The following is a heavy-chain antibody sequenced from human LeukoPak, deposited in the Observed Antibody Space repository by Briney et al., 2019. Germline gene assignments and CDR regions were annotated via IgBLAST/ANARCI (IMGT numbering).Heavy chain of an antibody. CDR3: ARRVVYSSGWFDY. CDR1: GFTFSSYSMN. CDR2: IYYSGNT. J-gene: IGHJ4*02. Sequence: GSLRLSCAASGFTFSSYSMNWVRQAPGKGLEWIGSIYYSGNTYCNPSLKSRVAISVDTSKNQFSVKLSSVTAADTAVYYCARRVVYSSGWFDYWGQGTLVTVSS. D-gene: IGHD6-19*01. V-gene: IGHV4-39*01.